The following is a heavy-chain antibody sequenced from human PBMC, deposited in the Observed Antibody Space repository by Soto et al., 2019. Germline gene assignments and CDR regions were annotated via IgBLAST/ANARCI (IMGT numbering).Heavy chain of an antibody. CDR2: IIPILTTT. J-gene: IGHJ6*02. CDR1: GDTFSSYT. D-gene: IGHD2-21*02. CDR3: ARRRYCGYDCYHKHYYGMDV. Sequence: QVQLVQSGAEVKKPGSSVKVSCRASGDTFSSYTVNWLRQAPGRGLEWMGRIIPILTTTDYAQNFRGRLTITADKSTNTVYMELSSLRSEDPAVYYCARRRYCGYDCYHKHYYGMDVWGQGTTVTVAS. V-gene: IGHV1-69*08.